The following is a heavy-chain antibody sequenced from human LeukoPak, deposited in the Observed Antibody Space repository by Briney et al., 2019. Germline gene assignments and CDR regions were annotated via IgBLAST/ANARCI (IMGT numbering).Heavy chain of an antibody. CDR1: GFTFSSYA. CDR2: INGSGGST. J-gene: IGHJ4*02. D-gene: IGHD7-27*01. Sequence: GGSLRLSCAASGFTFSSYAMSGVRQAPGKGLEWVSAINGSGGSTYYADSVKGRFTISRDNSKNTLYLQMNSLRAEDTAVYYCAKEPANWVVGHLYYFDYWGQGTLVTVSS. V-gene: IGHV3-23*01. CDR3: AKEPANWVVGHLYYFDY.